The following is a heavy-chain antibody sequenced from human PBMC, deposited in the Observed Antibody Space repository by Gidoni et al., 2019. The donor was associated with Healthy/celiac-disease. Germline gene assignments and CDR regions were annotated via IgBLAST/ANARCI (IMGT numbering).Heavy chain of an antibody. Sequence: EVQLVESGGGLVKPGGSLRLSCAASGFPFSSYSMNWSRQAPGKGLEWVSSISSSSSYIYYADSVKGRFTISRDNAKNSLYLQMNSLRAEDTAVYYCATDITIFGVVNPYGMDVWGQGTTVTVSS. CDR3: ATDITIFGVVNPYGMDV. V-gene: IGHV3-21*01. CDR1: GFPFSSYS. D-gene: IGHD3-3*01. J-gene: IGHJ6*02. CDR2: ISSSSSYI.